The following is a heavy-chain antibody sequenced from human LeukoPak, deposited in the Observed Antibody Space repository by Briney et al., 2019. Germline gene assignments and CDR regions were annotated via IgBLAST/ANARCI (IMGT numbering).Heavy chain of an antibody. CDR1: GYTFTGYY. CDR3: ARDERYDSSGYPFDY. CDR2: INPNSGGT. Sequence: ASVKVSCKASGYTFTGYYMHWVRQAPGQGLEWMGWINPNSGGTNYAQKFQGRVTMTRDTSIITAYMELSRLSSDDTAVYYCARDERYDSSGYPFDYWGQGTLVTVS. D-gene: IGHD3-22*01. J-gene: IGHJ4*02. V-gene: IGHV1-2*02.